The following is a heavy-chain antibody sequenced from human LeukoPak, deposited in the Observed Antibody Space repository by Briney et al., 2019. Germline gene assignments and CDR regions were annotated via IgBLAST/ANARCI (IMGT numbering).Heavy chain of an antibody. J-gene: IGHJ6*02. CDR3: ARGRRCSSTNCSPYYYGMDV. Sequence: SETLSLTCAVYGGSFSGYYWSWIRQPPGKGLEWIGEINHSGSTNYNPSLKSRVTISVDTSKNQFSLKLSSVTAADTAVYYCARGRRCSSTNCSPYYYGMDVWGQGTTVTVSS. CDR2: INHSGST. D-gene: IGHD2-2*01. CDR1: GGSFSGYY. V-gene: IGHV4-34*01.